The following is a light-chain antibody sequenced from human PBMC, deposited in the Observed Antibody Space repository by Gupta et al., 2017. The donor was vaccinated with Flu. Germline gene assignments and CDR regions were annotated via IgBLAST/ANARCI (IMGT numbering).Light chain of an antibody. Sequence: EVVLTQAPGTLHLHPGERDTLSCRASQSLSSNYLAWYQKKPGQAPRLLIYYTSTRATGIPDRFSGSGSGTDFTLTISRLEPEDFAVYFCQQYDTSQVTFGPWTKVDIK. CDR3: QQYDTSQVT. V-gene: IGKV3-20*01. J-gene: IGKJ3*01. CDR2: YTS. CDR1: QSLSSNY.